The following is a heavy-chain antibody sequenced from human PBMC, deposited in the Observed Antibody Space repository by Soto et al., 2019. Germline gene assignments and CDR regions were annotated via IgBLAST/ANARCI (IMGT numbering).Heavy chain of an antibody. Sequence: GGSLRLSCAASGFTFDDYAMHWVRQAPGKGLEWVSGISWNSGSIGYADSVKGRFTIARDKAKNSLYLQMNSMRAEDTALYYCEKDMTAALRSYMDVWGKGTTVTVSS. V-gene: IGHV3-9*01. CDR3: EKDMTAALRSYMDV. CDR1: GFTFDDYA. CDR2: ISWNSGSI. J-gene: IGHJ6*03. D-gene: IGHD6-13*01.